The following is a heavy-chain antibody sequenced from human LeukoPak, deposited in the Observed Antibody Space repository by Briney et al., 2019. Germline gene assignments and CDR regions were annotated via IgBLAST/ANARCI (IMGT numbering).Heavy chain of an antibody. V-gene: IGHV4-59*12. CDR2: IYYSGST. Sequence: PSETLSLTCTVSGGSISSYYWSWIRQPPGKGLEWIGYIYYSGSTNYNPSLKSRVTISVDTSKNQFSLKLSSVTAADTAVYYCASYSPSSSWYNWFDPWGQGTLDTVSS. J-gene: IGHJ5*02. D-gene: IGHD6-13*01. CDR1: GGSISSYY. CDR3: ASYSPSSSWYNWFDP.